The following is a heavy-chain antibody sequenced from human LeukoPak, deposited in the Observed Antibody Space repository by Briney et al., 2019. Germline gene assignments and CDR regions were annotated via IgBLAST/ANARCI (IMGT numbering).Heavy chain of an antibody. D-gene: IGHD6-6*01. CDR1: GFTVNSNY. V-gene: IGHV3-53*01. J-gene: IGHJ4*02. CDR2: IYSDGST. Sequence: GGSLRLSCAASGFTVNSNYMNWVRQAPGKGLEWISVIYSDGSTHYADSVKGRFTISRDNSKNTLFLQMNSLRAEDTAVYYCAKEEQQFDYFDYWGQGTLVTVSS. CDR3: AKEEQQFDYFDY.